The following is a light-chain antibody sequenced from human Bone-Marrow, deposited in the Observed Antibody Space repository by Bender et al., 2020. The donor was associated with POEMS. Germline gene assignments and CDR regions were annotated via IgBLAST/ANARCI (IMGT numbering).Light chain of an antibody. CDR3: SSYTSNSTVV. CDR2: GNN. CDR1: NSNIGADYD. V-gene: IGLV1-40*01. J-gene: IGLJ2*01. Sequence: QSVLTQPPSVSAAPGQRVSISCTGSNSNIGADYDVCWYQCLPGAAPKLLIYGNNNRPSGVPDRFSGSKSGNTASLTISGLQAEDEADYYCSSYTSNSTVVFGGGTTLTVL.